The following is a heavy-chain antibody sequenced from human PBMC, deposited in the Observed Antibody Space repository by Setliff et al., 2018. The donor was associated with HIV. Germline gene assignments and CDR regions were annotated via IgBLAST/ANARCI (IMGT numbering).Heavy chain of an antibody. CDR2: IDWNDDK. CDR3: ARTRPRHSGNYLPFDS. Sequence: SGPTLVNPTQTLTLTCAFSGFSLSTSGVGVGWIRQPPGKALEWLARIDWNDDKYYRTSLRTRLTISKATSKNQVVLTMTNMDPVDTGTYYCARTRPRHSGNYLPFDSWGQGTLVTVS. V-gene: IGHV2-70*11. J-gene: IGHJ4*02. CDR1: GFSLSTSGVG. D-gene: IGHD1-26*01.